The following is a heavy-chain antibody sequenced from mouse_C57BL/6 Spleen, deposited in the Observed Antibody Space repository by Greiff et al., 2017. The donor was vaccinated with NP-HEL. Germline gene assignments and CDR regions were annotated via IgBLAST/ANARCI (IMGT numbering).Heavy chain of an antibody. J-gene: IGHJ3*01. D-gene: IGHD2-5*01. Sequence: QVQLQQSGPGLVQPSQSLSITCTVSGFSLTSYGVHWVRQSPGKGLEWLGVIWSGGSTDYNAAFISRLSISKDNSKSQVFFKMNSLQADDTAIYYCAREVYYSNPFAYWGQGTLVTVSA. CDR2: IWSGGST. V-gene: IGHV2-2*01. CDR3: AREVYYSNPFAY. CDR1: GFSLTSYG.